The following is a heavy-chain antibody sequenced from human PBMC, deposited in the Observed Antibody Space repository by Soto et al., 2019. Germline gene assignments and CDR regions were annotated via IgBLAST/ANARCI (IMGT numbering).Heavy chain of an antibody. CDR3: AKDSERGERVYYYYYGMDV. D-gene: IGHD3-10*01. CDR2: ISWDGGST. J-gene: IGHJ6*02. V-gene: IGHV3-43*01. CDR1: GFTFDDYT. Sequence: PGGSLRLSCAASGFTFDDYTMHWVRQAPGKGLEWVSLISWDGGSTYYADSVKGRFTISRDNSKNSLYLQMNSLRTEDTALYYCAKDSERGERVYYYYYGMDVWGQGTTVTVSS.